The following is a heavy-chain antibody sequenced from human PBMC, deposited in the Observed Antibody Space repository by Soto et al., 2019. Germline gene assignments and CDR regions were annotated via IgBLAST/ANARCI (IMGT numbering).Heavy chain of an antibody. Sequence: QVQLVQSGAEVKKPGASVKVSCKASGYTFTSYYMHWVRQAPGQGLEWMGIINPSGGSTSYAQKFQGRVTMTRDTSTSTVYMELSSLRSEDTAVYYCARGGRAAAGTVVSPYFQHWGPGTLVTVSS. CDR1: GYTFTSYY. CDR2: INPSGGST. V-gene: IGHV1-46*01. J-gene: IGHJ1*01. D-gene: IGHD6-13*01. CDR3: ARGGRAAAGTVVSPYFQH.